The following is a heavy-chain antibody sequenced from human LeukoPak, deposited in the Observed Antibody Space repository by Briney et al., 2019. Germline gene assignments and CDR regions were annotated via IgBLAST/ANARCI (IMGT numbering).Heavy chain of an antibody. V-gene: IGHV4-59*01. CDR2: IFYSGNT. CDR3: ARGRLSPSAFRPFEH. CDR1: GDSITTSY. D-gene: IGHD2/OR15-2a*01. Sequence: SETLCLTCSVSGDSITTSYWNWIRQPPGQGLEWIGSIFYSGNTKYNPALQSRVTISVDTSKNQFSLEVNSVTAADTAVYYCARGRLSPSAFRPFEHWGRGTLVTVSS. J-gene: IGHJ4*02.